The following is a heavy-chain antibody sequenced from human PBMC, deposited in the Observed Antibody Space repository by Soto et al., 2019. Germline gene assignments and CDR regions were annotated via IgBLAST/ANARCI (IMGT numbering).Heavy chain of an antibody. D-gene: IGHD4-17*01. V-gene: IGHV1-18*04. CDR3: AMDYGDRPEYFKH. Sequence: QVRLVQSGPDLKRPGASLKVSCKTSGYTFTSYGISRVRQAAGQGLEWMAWISPLKGRSQYSQKAQGRVTLSTDTSSTTAYMEMTTLRVDDTAVYYCAMDYGDRPEYFKHWGQGTLVTVS. CDR1: GYTFTSYG. CDR2: ISPLKGRS. J-gene: IGHJ1*01.